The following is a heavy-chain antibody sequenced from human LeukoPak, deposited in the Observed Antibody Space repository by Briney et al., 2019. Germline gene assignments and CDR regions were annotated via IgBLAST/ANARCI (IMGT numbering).Heavy chain of an antibody. V-gene: IGHV3-23*01. J-gene: IGHJ4*02. D-gene: IGHD3-22*01. CDR2: ISGSGGST. Sequence: GSLRLSCAASGFTFSSYAMSWVRQAPGKGLEWVSAISGSGGSTYYADSVKGRFTISRDNSKNTLYLQMNSLRAEDTAAYYCAKDRRDSSGYYYSRFDYWGQGTLVTVSS. CDR1: GFTFSSYA. CDR3: AKDRRDSSGYYYSRFDY.